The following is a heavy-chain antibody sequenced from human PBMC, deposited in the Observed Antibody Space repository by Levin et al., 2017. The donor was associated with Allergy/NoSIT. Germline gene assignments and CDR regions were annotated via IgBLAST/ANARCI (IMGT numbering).Heavy chain of an antibody. V-gene: IGHV3-33*01. Sequence: LSLTCAASGFTFSSYGMHWVRQAPGKGLEWVAVIWYDGSNKYYADSVKGRFTISRDNSKNTLYLQMNSLRAEDTAVYYCARDPYSSSWYKGLNWFDPWGQGTLVTVSS. D-gene: IGHD6-13*01. CDR3: ARDPYSSSWYKGLNWFDP. CDR2: IWYDGSNK. J-gene: IGHJ5*02. CDR1: GFTFSSYG.